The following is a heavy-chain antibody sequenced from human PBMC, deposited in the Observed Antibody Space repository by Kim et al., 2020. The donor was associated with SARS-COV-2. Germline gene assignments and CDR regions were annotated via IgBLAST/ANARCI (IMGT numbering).Heavy chain of an antibody. J-gene: IGHJ6*01. V-gene: IGHV3-23*01. CDR1: GFTFDIYA. D-gene: IGHD3-16*01. CDR2: ISGGGVNK. Sequence: GGSLRRSCVASGFTFDIYAMTWVRQAPGKGLEWVSVISGGGVNKFYADSVRGRFTISRDNSKNTLFLQMNSLRDEDTALYYCAKVVVMDDYNYYYYGMDV. CDR3: AKVVVMDDYNYYYYGMDV.